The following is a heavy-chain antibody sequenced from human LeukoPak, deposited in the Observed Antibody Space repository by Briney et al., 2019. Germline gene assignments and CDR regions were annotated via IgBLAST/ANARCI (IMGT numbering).Heavy chain of an antibody. D-gene: IGHD3-22*01. CDR2: IYWNDDK. CDR1: GFSLSTSGVG. V-gene: IGHV2-5*01. J-gene: IGHJ4*02. Sequence: SGPTLVNPTQTLTLTCTFSGFSLSTSGVGVGWIRQPPGKALEWLALIYWNDDKRYSLSLKSRLTITKDTSKNQVVLTMTNMDPVDTATYYCAHRGYDSSGYYYAYFDYWGQGTLVTVSS. CDR3: AHRGYDSSGYYYAYFDY.